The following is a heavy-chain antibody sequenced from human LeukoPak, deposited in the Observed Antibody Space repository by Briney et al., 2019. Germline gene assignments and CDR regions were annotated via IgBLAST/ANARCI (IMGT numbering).Heavy chain of an antibody. CDR2: IYWNDAK. D-gene: IGHD1-1*01. V-gene: IGHV2-5*01. J-gene: IGHJ4*02. CDR1: GFSLSTSGVG. CDR3: ARGTSGTTSDY. Sequence: SGPTLVNPTQTLTLTCTFSGFSLSTSGVGVGWIRQPPGKALEWLAVIYWNDAKRYSPSLKSRLTITKDTSKNQVVLTMTNMDPVDTATYYCARGTSGTTSDYWGQGTLVTVSS.